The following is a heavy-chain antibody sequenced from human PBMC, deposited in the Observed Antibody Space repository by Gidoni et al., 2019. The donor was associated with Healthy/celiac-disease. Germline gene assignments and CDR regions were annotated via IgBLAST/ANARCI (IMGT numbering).Heavy chain of an antibody. V-gene: IGHV3-48*03. Sequence: EVQLVESGGGLVQPGGYLRLSCADAGFTFSSYEMNWVRQAPGKGLEWVSYISSSGSTIYYADSVKGRFTISRDNAKNSLYLQMNSLRAEDTAVYYCARDLPAVGATTGFDYWGQGTLVTVSS. CDR3: ARDLPAVGATTGFDY. D-gene: IGHD1-26*01. J-gene: IGHJ4*02. CDR1: GFTFSSYE. CDR2: ISSSGSTI.